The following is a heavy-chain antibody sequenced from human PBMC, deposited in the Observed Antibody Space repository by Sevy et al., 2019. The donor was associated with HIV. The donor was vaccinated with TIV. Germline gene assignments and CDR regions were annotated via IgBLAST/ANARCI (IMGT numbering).Heavy chain of an antibody. CDR1: GFTFSTYW. D-gene: IGHD5-18*01. V-gene: IGHV3-7*01. Sequence: GSLRLSCAASGFTFSTYWMSWVRQAPGKGLEWVATMKQDGSEKDYVDSVKGRFTISRDNAKNSLYLQMNSLRGEDTAVYYCVRGGVGGYSYSLDSWGQGTLVTVSS. J-gene: IGHJ4*02. CDR3: VRGGVGGYSYSLDS. CDR2: MKQDGSEK.